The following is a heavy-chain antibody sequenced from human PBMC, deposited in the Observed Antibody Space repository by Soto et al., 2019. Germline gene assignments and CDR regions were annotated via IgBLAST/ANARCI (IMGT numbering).Heavy chain of an antibody. CDR1: GFTFSDYY. V-gene: IGHV3-11*01. CDR2: ISSSGSTI. J-gene: IGHJ5*02. CDR3: VRPYPNMDWFDP. D-gene: IGHD2-21*01. Sequence: QVQLVESGGGLVRPGGSLRLSCAASGFTFSDYYMSWIRQAPGKGLEWVSYISSSGSTIYYAYSVKGRITISRDNAKNSLQLQMNSPRAEDTAVYYCVRPYPNMDWFDPWGQGTLVTVSS.